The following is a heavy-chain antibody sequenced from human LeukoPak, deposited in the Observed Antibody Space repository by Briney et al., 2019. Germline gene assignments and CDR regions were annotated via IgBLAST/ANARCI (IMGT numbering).Heavy chain of an antibody. J-gene: IGHJ4*02. CDR2: AFYSGST. Sequence: PSETLSLTCTVSDDSISSSSYYWEWIRQPPGKGLEWIGSAFYSGSTYYNPSLKSRFTISVDTSKRQFSLKLSSVTAEDTAVYFCASLYGSGFSFDYWGQGTLVTVSS. CDR1: DDSISSSSYY. CDR3: ASLYGSGFSFDY. D-gene: IGHD3-10*01. V-gene: IGHV4-39*07.